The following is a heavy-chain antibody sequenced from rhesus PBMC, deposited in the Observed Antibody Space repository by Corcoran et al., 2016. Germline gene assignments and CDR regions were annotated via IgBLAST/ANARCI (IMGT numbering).Heavy chain of an antibody. Sequence: EVQLVQSGAEVKRPGESLKISCKTSGYSFTSYWISWVRQMPGQGLEWMGAIDPSDSVTRYNPSFQGQVTISADKSISTAYLQWSRLKASDTATYYCAKHLQGGIAAAGSYGLDSWGQGVVVTVSS. CDR1: GYSFTSYW. CDR3: AKHLQGGIAAAGSYGLDS. V-gene: IGHV5-20*01. CDR2: IDPSDSVT. J-gene: IGHJ6*01. D-gene: IGHD6-31*01.